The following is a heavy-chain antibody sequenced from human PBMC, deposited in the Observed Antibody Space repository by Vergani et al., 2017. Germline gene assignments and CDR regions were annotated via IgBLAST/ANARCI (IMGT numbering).Heavy chain of an antibody. CDR1: GFTFSSYA. CDR3: ARDFGGSFTFDY. D-gene: IGHD3-16*01. V-gene: IGHV3-30*04. CDR2: ISYDGDNK. J-gene: IGHJ4*02. Sequence: QVQLVESGGGVVQPGRSLRLSCAASGFTFSSYAMHWVRQAPGKGLEWVAVISYDGDNKNYADSVKGRFTISRDNSKKTLYLQMNTLRAEDTAVYYCARDFGGSFTFDYGGQGTLVTVSS.